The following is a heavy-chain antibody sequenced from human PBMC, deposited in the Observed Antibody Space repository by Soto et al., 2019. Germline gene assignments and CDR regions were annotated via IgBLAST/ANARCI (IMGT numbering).Heavy chain of an antibody. J-gene: IGHJ6*03. CDR3: ARESYSGNYYYMDV. V-gene: IGHV4-59*01. CDR1: GGSISTYY. CDR2: IYYSGNT. Sequence: SETLSLTCTVSGGSISTYYWSWIRQPPGKGPEWIGYIYYSGNTNYNPSLKSRVTISLDTSKNQFSLRLSSVTAADTAVYYCARESYSGNYYYMDVCGKGTTVTVSS. D-gene: IGHD3-10*01.